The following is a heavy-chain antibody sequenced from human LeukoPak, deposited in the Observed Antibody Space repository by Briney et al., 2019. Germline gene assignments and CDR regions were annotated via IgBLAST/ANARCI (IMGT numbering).Heavy chain of an antibody. D-gene: IGHD5-12*01. J-gene: IGHJ3*02. Sequence: PSETLSLTCAVYGGSFSGYYWSWIRQPPGKGLEWIGEINHSGSTNYNPSLKSRVTISVDTSKNQFSLKLSSVTAADTAVYYYAREHRRIWVATSYYRGAFDIWGQGTMVTVSS. CDR2: INHSGST. CDR1: GGSFSGYY. CDR3: AREHRRIWVATSYYRGAFDI. V-gene: IGHV4-34*01.